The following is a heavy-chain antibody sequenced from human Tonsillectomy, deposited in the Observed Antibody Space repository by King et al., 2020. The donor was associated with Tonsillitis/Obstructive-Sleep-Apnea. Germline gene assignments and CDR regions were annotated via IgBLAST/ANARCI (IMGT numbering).Heavy chain of an antibody. CDR3: ARVGWSVGSGSYSVLYYFDY. CDR1: GYTFTGYY. D-gene: IGHD1-26*01. Sequence: VQLVESGAEVKKPGASVKVSCKASGYTFTGYYMHWVRQAPGQGLEWMGWINPNSGGTNYAQKFQGRVTMTRDTSISTAYMELSSLRSEDTAGYYCARVGWSVGSGSYSVLYYFDYWGQGTLVTVSS. V-gene: IGHV1-2*02. CDR2: INPNSGGT. J-gene: IGHJ4*02.